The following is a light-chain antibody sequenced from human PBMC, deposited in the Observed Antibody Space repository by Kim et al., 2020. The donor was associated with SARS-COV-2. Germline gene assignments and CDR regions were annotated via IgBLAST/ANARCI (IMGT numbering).Light chain of an antibody. CDR2: AAS. J-gene: IGKJ2*01. V-gene: IGKV1-39*01. CDR3: QQSYSTPRYT. Sequence: DIQMTQSPSSLSASVGDRVTITCRANQSISSYLNWYQQKPGKAPKLLIYAASSLQSGVPSRFSGSGSGTDFTLTISSLQPEDFATYYCQQSYSTPRYTFGQGTKLEI. CDR1: QSISSY.